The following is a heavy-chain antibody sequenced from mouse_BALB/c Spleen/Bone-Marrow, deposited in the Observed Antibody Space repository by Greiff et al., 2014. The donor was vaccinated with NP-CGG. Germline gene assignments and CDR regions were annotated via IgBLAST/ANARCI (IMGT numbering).Heavy chain of an antibody. J-gene: IGHJ2*01. V-gene: IGHV1S22*01. CDR2: IYPGNGST. CDR1: GYTFTSYW. CDR3: TRDYDWVPDY. D-gene: IGHD1-1*01. Sequence: LQQPGSELVRPGASVKLSCKASGYTFTSYWMHWVKQRPGQGLEWIGNIYPGNGSTNYDEKFKSKATLTIDTSSSTAYMQLSSLTSEDSAVYYCTRDYDWVPDYWGQGTTLTVSS.